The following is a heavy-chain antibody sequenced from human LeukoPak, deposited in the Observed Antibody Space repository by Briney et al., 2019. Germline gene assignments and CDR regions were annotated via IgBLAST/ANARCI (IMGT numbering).Heavy chain of an antibody. V-gene: IGHV1-58*01. D-gene: IGHD1-26*01. Sequence: ASVKVSCKASGFTCTSSAVQWVRQARGQRLEWIGWIVVGSGNTNYAQKFQERVTITRDMSTSTAYMELSSLRSEDTAVYYCAAARTVGATITPNDYWGQGTLVTVSS. CDR3: AAARTVGATITPNDY. CDR2: IVVGSGNT. CDR1: GFTCTSSA. J-gene: IGHJ4*02.